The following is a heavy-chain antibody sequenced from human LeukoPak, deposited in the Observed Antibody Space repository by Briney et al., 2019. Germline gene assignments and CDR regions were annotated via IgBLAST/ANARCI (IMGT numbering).Heavy chain of an antibody. CDR3: ARVRCSSTSCYIINWFDP. CDR1: GGTFSSYA. D-gene: IGHD2-2*02. V-gene: IGHV1-69*04. Sequence: SVKVSCKASGGTFSSYAISWVRQAPGQGLEWMGRIIPILGIANYAQKFQGRVTITADKSTSTAYMELSSLRSEDTAVYYCARVRCSSTSCYIINWFDPWGQGTLVTVSS. J-gene: IGHJ5*02. CDR2: IIPILGIA.